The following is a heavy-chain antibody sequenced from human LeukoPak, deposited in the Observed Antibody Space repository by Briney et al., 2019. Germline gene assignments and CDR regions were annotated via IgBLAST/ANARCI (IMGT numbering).Heavy chain of an antibody. CDR1: GFTFSSYA. D-gene: IGHD6-13*01. CDR2: ISYDGSNK. J-gene: IGHJ6*03. CDR3: ARDRFDVGAADYMDV. Sequence: GRSLRLSCAASGFTFSSYAMHWVRQAPRKGLEWVSVISYDGSNKYYADSAKGRFTSSRDNSKNTRYLQMNSLRAEDTAVYYCARDRFDVGAADYMDVWGKGTTVTVSS. V-gene: IGHV3-30*01.